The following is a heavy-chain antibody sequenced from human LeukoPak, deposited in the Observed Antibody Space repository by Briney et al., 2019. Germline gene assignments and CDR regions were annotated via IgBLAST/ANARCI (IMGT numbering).Heavy chain of an antibody. D-gene: IGHD3-3*01. J-gene: IGHJ4*02. V-gene: IGHV4-4*02. Sequence: SGTLSLTCGVSGGSISSTNWWSWVRQPPGKGLEWIGSIYYSGSTYYNPSLKSRVTISVDTSKNQFSLKLSSVTAADTAVYYCARSNDFWSGRDSLLPFDYWGQGTLVTVSS. CDR3: ARSNDFWSGRDSLLPFDY. CDR2: IYYSGST. CDR1: GGSISSTNW.